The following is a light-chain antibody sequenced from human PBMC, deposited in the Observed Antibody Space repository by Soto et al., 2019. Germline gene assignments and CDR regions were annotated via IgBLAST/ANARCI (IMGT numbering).Light chain of an antibody. J-gene: IGKJ1*01. CDR2: GAS. CDR1: ERVGSN. Sequence: EIVMTQSPATLSVSPGDRVTLSCRASERVGSNVAWYQHKPGQAPRLLIYGASVRATGIPDRFSGSGSETEFTLTISRIQSEDFADYSCQQWIRWTFGQGTRLELK. V-gene: IGKV3-15*01. CDR3: QQWIRWT.